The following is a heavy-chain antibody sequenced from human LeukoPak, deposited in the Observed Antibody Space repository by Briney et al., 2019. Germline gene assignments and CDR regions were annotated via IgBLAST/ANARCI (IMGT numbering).Heavy chain of an antibody. D-gene: IGHD2-21*02. CDR2: ISSSSSYI. CDR3: ARDLKDIVVVTAMAVGFDY. CDR1: GFTFSSYS. V-gene: IGHV3-21*01. Sequence: GGSLRLSCAASGFTFSSYSMNWVRQAPGKGLEWVSSISSSSSYIYYAGSVKGRFTISRDNAKNSLYLQMNSLRAEDTAVYYCARDLKDIVVVTAMAVGFDYWGQGTLVTVSS. J-gene: IGHJ4*02.